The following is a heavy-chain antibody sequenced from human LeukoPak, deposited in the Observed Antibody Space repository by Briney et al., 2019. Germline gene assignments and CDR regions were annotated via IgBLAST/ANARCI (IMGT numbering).Heavy chain of an antibody. D-gene: IGHD3-22*01. Sequence: SVKVSCKASGATFSSYTISWVRQAPGQGLEWMGRIIPILGIANYAQKFQGRVTITADKSTSTAYMELSSLRSEDTAVYYCARHYYDSSGYYPNDAFDIWGQGTMATVSS. CDR2: IIPILGIA. CDR1: GATFSSYT. V-gene: IGHV1-69*02. J-gene: IGHJ3*02. CDR3: ARHYYDSSGYYPNDAFDI.